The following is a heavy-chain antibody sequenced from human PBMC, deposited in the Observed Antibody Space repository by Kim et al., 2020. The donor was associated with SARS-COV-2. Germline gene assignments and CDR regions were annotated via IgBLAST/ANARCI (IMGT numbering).Heavy chain of an antibody. CDR2: NHSGTT. Sequence: SETLSLTCTVSGASISSGSNYWGWIRQPPGKGLEWIGSNHSGTTYYTPSLKSRVAISVDTSTNQFSLNLNSVTAADTAVYYCARGDRLQQLPFDYWGQGTLVTVSS. V-gene: IGHV4-39*01. D-gene: IGHD6-13*01. CDR3: ARGDRLQQLPFDY. J-gene: IGHJ4*02. CDR1: GASISSGSNY.